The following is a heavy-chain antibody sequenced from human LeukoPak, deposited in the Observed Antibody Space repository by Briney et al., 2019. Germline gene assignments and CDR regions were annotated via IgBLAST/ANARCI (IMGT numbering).Heavy chain of an antibody. CDR1: GGSISSSSYY. V-gene: IGHV4-39*01. D-gene: IGHD6-13*01. Sequence: SETLSLTCTVSGGSISSSSYYWGWIRQPPGKGLEWIGSIYYSGSTYYNPSLKSRVTISVDTSKNQFSLKLSSVTAADTAVYYCAGQVLAAAETWGQGTLVTVSS. CDR2: IYYSGST. CDR3: AGQVLAAAET. J-gene: IGHJ5*02.